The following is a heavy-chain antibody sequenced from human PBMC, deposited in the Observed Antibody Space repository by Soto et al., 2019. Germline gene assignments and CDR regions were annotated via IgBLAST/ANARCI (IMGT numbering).Heavy chain of an antibody. D-gene: IGHD6-6*01. V-gene: IGHV4-30-4*01. CDR1: GGSISSGDYY. CDR2: IYYSGST. Sequence: PSETLSLTCTVSGGSISSGDYYWSWIRQPPGKGLEWIGYIYYSGSTYYNPSLKSRVTISVDTSKNQFSLKLSSVTAADTAVYYCARDLAAPEGYYYYGMDVWGQGTTVTVSS. J-gene: IGHJ6*02. CDR3: ARDLAAPEGYYYYGMDV.